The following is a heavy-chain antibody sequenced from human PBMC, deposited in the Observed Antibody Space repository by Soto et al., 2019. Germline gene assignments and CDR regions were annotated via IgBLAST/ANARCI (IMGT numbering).Heavy chain of an antibody. D-gene: IGHD1-26*01. J-gene: IGHJ4*02. CDR2: NYYSGNG. CDR1: GGSISTYY. Sequence: QVQLQESGPGLVKHSETLSLICTVSGGSISTYYWSWTRQPPGKGLERIGYNYYSGNGNYNPSLKSRVTISVDTSKNQFSLKLSSVTAADTALYYCARHGGSYSFDYWGQGTLVTVSS. CDR3: ARHGGSYSFDY. V-gene: IGHV4-59*01.